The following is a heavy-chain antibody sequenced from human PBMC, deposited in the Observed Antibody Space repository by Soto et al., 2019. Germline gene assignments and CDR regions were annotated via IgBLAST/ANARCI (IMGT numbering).Heavy chain of an antibody. J-gene: IGHJ3*02. CDR1: GGSISSYY. D-gene: IGHD3-10*01. CDR3: ARRYGGAFDI. V-gene: IGHV4-59*08. Sequence: QVQLQESGPGLVKPSETLSLTCTVSGGSISSYYWSWIRQPPGKGLEWIGYIYYSGSTNYNPSLTRVTISVDTSKNPFSLKLSSVTAADTAVYYCARRYGGAFDIWGQGTMVTVSS. CDR2: IYYSGST.